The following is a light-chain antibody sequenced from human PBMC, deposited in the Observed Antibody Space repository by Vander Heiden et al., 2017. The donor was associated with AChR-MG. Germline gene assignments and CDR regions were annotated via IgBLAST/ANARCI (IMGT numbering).Light chain of an antibody. Sequence: DIFMTQSPDSLAVSLGERATTNCKSSQSVLYSSNNKNYLAWYQQKPGQPPKLLIYWASTRESGVPDRFSGSGSGTDFTLTISSLQAEDVAVYYCQQDDSTPLTFGGGTKVEIK. J-gene: IGKJ4*01. CDR1: QSVLYSSNNKNY. CDR3: QQDDSTPLT. V-gene: IGKV4-1*01. CDR2: WAS.